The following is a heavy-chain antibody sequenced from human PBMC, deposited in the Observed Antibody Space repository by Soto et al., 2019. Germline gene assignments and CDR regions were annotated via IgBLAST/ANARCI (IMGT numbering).Heavy chain of an antibody. V-gene: IGHV1-69*13. CDR1: GGTFSSYA. J-gene: IGHJ4*02. CDR2: IIPIFGTA. CDR3: ATRYCSGGSCRPFDY. D-gene: IGHD2-15*01. Sequence: SVKVSCKASGGTFSSYAISWVRQAPGQGLEWMGGIIPIFGTANYAQKFQGRVTITADESTSTAYMGLSSLRSEDTAVYYCATRYCSGGSCRPFDYWGQGTLVTVSS.